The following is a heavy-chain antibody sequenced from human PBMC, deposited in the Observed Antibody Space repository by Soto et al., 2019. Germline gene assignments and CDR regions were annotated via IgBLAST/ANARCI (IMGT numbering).Heavy chain of an antibody. CDR3: ERDSRCSSTSCDTFVNWFDP. J-gene: IGHJ5*02. CDR1: GYTFTSYG. V-gene: IGHV1-18*04. CDR2: ISAYNGNT. D-gene: IGHD2-2*02. Sequence: QVQLVQSGAEVKKPGASVKVSCKASGYTFTSYGISWVRQAPGQGLEWMGWISAYNGNTNYAQKLQGRVTMTTDTSKITADMELRSLRSDDTAVYYCERDSRCSSTSCDTFVNWFDPWGQGTLVTVSS.